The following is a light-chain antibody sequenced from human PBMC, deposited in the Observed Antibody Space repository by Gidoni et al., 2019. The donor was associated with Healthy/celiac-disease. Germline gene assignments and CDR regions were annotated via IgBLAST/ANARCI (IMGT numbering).Light chain of an antibody. CDR3: SSYTSSSTLV. Sequence: QSALTQPPSVSGSPGQSATISCTGTSSDVGSYNRVSWYQQPPGTAPKRMIYEVSNRPSGVPDRFSGSKSGNTASLTISGLQAEDEADYYCSSYTSSSTLVFGGGTKLTVL. CDR2: EVS. J-gene: IGLJ2*01. CDR1: SSDVGSYNR. V-gene: IGLV2-18*02.